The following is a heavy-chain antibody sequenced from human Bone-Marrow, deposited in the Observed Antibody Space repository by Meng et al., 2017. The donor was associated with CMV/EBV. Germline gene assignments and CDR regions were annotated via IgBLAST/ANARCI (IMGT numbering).Heavy chain of an antibody. J-gene: IGHJ4*02. CDR1: GYTFTSYD. CDR3: ARGVRRSTSFDY. CDR2: MNPNSGNT. D-gene: IGHD2-2*01. Sequence: ASVKVSCKASGYTFTSYDINWVRQATGQGLEWMGWMNPNSGNTGYAQKFQGRVTITRNTSISTAYMELSSLRSEDTAVYYCARGVRRSTSFDYCGQGTLVTVSS. V-gene: IGHV1-8*03.